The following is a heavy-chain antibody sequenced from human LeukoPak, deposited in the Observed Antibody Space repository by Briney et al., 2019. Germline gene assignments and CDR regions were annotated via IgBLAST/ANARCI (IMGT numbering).Heavy chain of an antibody. CDR3: ARDPYGSGISDY. J-gene: IGHJ4*02. Sequence: GGSLRLSCAASGFTFSNSGMNWVRQAPGKGLEWVSYISSSSSTIYYADSVKGRFTISRDDSKNTLYLQMNSLRAEDTAVFYCARDPYGSGISDYWGQGTLVTVSS. CDR2: ISSSSSTI. V-gene: IGHV3-48*01. CDR1: GFTFSNSG. D-gene: IGHD3-10*01.